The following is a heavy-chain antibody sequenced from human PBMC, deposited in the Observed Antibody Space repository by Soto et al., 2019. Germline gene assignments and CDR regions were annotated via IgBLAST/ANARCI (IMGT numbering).Heavy chain of an antibody. D-gene: IGHD3-3*01. CDR2: ISSSSSYI. J-gene: IGHJ5*02. Sequence: GGSLRLSCAASGFTFSSYSMNWVRQAPGKGLEWVSSISSSSSYIYYADSVKGRFTISRDNAKNSLYLQMNSLRAEDTAVYYCARGHPEYDFWSGYYRKNWFDPWGQGTLSPSPQ. V-gene: IGHV3-21*01. CDR1: GFTFSSYS. CDR3: ARGHPEYDFWSGYYRKNWFDP.